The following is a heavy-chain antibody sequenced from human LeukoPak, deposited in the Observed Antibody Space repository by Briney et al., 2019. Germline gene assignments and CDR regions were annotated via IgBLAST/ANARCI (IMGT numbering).Heavy chain of an antibody. D-gene: IGHD3-3*01. CDR3: ARELLYHFDY. J-gene: IGHJ4*02. CDR1: GFTSSSYT. Sequence: GGSLRLSCAASGFTSSSYTMHLVRQAPGKGLEWVAVISSDGSNKNYADSVRGRFTISRDNSKNTLYLQMNSLRAEDTAVYYCARELLYHFDYWGQGTLVTVSS. CDR2: ISSDGSNK. V-gene: IGHV3-30-3*01.